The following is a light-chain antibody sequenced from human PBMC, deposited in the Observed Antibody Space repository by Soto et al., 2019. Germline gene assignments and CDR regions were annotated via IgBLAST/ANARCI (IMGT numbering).Light chain of an antibody. CDR2: VDS. J-gene: IGLJ1*01. CDR3: QVWDTISDHYL. CDR1: NIESKS. V-gene: IGLV3-21*02. Sequence: SYELTQPPSVSVAPGQTARITCGGNNIESKSVHWYQQRPGQAPVLVIYVDSDRPSGIPERFSASTSGNTAALTISRVEAGDEADYYCQVWDTISDHYLFGYGTKVTV.